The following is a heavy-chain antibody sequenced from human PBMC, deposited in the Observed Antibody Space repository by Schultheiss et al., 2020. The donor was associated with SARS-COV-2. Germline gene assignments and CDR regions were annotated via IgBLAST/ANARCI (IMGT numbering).Heavy chain of an antibody. J-gene: IGHJ4*02. V-gene: IGHV4-30-2*01. Sequence: SETLSLTCAVSGGSISSGGYSWSWIRQPPGKGLEWIGYIYHSGSTYYNPSLKSRVTISVDRSKNQFSLKLSSVTAADTAVYYCARGRCSSTSCPEWAFDYWGQGTLVTVSS. CDR1: GGSISSGGYS. CDR2: IYHSGST. CDR3: ARGRCSSTSCPEWAFDY. D-gene: IGHD2-2*01.